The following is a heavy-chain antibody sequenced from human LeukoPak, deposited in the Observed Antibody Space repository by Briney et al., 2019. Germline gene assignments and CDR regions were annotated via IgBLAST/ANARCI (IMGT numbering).Heavy chain of an antibody. D-gene: IGHD2-2*01. V-gene: IGHV3-15*01. CDR1: GFTFSNAW. Sequence: GGSLRLSCAASGFTFSNAWMSWVRQAPGKGLEWVGRIKSKTDGGTTDYAAPVKGRFTIPRDDSKNTLYLQMNSLKTEDTAVYYCTTTIGYCSSTSCSNWFDPWGQGTLVTVSS. J-gene: IGHJ5*02. CDR3: TTTIGYCSSTSCSNWFDP. CDR2: IKSKTDGGTT.